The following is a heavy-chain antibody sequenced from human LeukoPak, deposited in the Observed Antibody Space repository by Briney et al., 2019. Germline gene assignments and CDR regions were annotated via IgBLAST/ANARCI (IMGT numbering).Heavy chain of an antibody. Sequence: TGGSLRLSCAVSGFPFSNYAMSWVRQAPGEGLEWVSAISGSGDTTYYANSVKGRFTISRDNSKNTLYLQMNSLRAEDTAVYYCAKDRSYYFDHWGQGTLVTVSS. CDR1: GFPFSNYA. J-gene: IGHJ4*02. V-gene: IGHV3-23*01. CDR2: ISGSGDTT. D-gene: IGHD1-26*01. CDR3: AKDRSYYFDH.